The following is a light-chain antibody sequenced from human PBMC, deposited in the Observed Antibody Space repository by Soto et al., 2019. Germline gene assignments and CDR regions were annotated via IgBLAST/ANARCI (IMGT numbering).Light chain of an antibody. CDR3: QYSAGVWT. CDR1: QSLSNR. Sequence: DIQMTQSPSTLSASVGDRVTITCRASQSLSNRLAWYQQKPGKAPKVLIYDASSLESGVPSRFSGSGSGTDFILPISSLQPDDFATYYCQYSAGVWTFGQGTKVEIK. CDR2: DAS. J-gene: IGKJ1*01. V-gene: IGKV1-5*01.